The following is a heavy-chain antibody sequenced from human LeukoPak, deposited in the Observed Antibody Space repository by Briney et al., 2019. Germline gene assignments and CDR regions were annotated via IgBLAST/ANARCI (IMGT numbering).Heavy chain of an antibody. CDR1: GGSISSYY. CDR2: IYYSGST. CDR3: ARLGNYYDSSGYYTRFDY. J-gene: IGHJ4*02. Sequence: SETLSLTCTVSGGSISSYYWSWIRQPPGKGLEWIGYIYYSGSTNYNPSLKSRVTISVDTSKNQFSLKLSSVTAADTAVYYCARLGNYYDSSGYYTRFDYWGQGTLVTVSS. D-gene: IGHD3-22*01. V-gene: IGHV4-59*01.